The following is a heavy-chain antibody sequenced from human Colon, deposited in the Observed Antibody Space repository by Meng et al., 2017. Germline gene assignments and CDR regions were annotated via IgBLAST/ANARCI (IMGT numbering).Heavy chain of an antibody. CDR1: GGSINSPDYY. J-gene: IGHJ4*02. CDR2: IHSSGNT. CDR3: ARNPVIPDARTFDF. V-gene: IGHV4-30-4*01. D-gene: IGHD2-2*01. Sequence: QVHLQEWSPGVVKPSQTLSLTCTISGGSINSPDYYWNWIRQSPGKGLEWLGYIHSSGNTYYTPSLKSRLTMSLDTSKNQFSLRLTSVTAADTAVYYCARNPVIPDARTFDFWGQGALVTVSS.